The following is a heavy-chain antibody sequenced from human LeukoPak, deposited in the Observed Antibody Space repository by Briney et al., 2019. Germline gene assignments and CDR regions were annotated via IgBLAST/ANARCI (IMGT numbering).Heavy chain of an antibody. V-gene: IGHV4-34*01. CDR2: INHSGST. J-gene: IGHJ4*02. CDR3: ARAGGPVSEGRREDPTVTTGHYYFDY. D-gene: IGHD4-11*01. Sequence: SETLSLTCAVYGGPFSGYYWSWIRQPPGKGLEWIGEINHSGSTNYNPSLKSRVTISVDTSKNQFSLKLSSVTAADTAVYYCARAGGPVSEGRREDPTVTTGHYYFDYWGQGTLVTVSS. CDR1: GGPFSGYY.